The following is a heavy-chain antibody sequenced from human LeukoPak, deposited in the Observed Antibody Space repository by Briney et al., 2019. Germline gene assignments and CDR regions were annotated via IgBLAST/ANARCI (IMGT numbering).Heavy chain of an antibody. D-gene: IGHD2-15*01. Sequence: SETLTLTCTVSGGSISSYFWSWIRQPAGKGLEWIGRIYASGSTYQNPSLRSRVTMSVDTSKNQFSLKLSSVTAADTAVYYCARGVASGGSHRARYYYMDVWGNGTTVTVSS. CDR3: ARGVASGGSHRARYYYMDV. J-gene: IGHJ6*03. V-gene: IGHV4-4*07. CDR2: IYASGST. CDR1: GGSISSYF.